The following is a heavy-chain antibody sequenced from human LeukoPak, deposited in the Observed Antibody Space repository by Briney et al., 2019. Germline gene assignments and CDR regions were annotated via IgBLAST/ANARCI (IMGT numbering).Heavy chain of an antibody. V-gene: IGHV3-48*03. CDR2: ISSSGSTI. CDR1: GFTFSTYA. D-gene: IGHD6-19*01. J-gene: IGHJ6*02. CDR3: ARDRVLAVAGTFGYYYGMDV. Sequence: GGSLRLSCAASGFTFSTYALSWVRQAPGKGLEWVSYISSSGSTIYYADSVKGRFTISRDNAKNSLYLQMNSLRAEDTAVYYCARDRVLAVAGTFGYYYGMDVWGQGTTVTVSS.